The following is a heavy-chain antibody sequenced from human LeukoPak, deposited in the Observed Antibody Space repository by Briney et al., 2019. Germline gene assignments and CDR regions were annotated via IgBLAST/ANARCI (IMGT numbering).Heavy chain of an antibody. CDR2: IIPIFGTA. V-gene: IGHV1-69*05. CDR3: ARGPFSSSWSSLDNWFDP. D-gene: IGHD6-13*01. Sequence: SVKVSCKASGGTFSSYAISWVRQAPGQGLEWMGGIIPIFGTANYAQKFQGRVTITTDESTSTVYMELSSLRSEDTAVYYCARGPFSSSWSSLDNWFDPWGQGTLVTVSS. CDR1: GGTFSSYA. J-gene: IGHJ5*02.